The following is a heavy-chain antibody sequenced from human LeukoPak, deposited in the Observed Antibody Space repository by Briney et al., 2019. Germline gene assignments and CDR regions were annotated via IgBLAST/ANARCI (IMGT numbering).Heavy chain of an antibody. CDR2: IYWNDDK. CDR3: VQRREMSTHRDWYFDL. CDR1: GFSLSTSGVG. Sequence: SGPTLVNPTQTLTLTCTFSGFSLSTSGVGVGWIRQPPGKALEWLTFIYWNDDKRYSPSLKSRLTITKDTSKNQVVLTMSDMDPVDTATYYCVQRREMSTHRDWYFDLWGRGILVTVSS. J-gene: IGHJ2*01. D-gene: IGHD5-24*01. V-gene: IGHV2-5*01.